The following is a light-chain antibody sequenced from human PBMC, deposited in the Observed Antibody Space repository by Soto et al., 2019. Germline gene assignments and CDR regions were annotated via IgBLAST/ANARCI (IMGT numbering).Light chain of an antibody. V-gene: IGKV1-39*01. CDR1: QSISSY. CDR2: AAS. J-gene: IGKJ5*01. CDR3: QQRYSTPT. Sequence: DIQLTQSPSSLSASVGDIVAITCRASQSISSYLNWYQQKPGKAPKLLIYAASSLQSGVQSRFSGSGSGTDFTLTISSLKPEDFATYYCQQRYSTPTFGQGTRLEIK.